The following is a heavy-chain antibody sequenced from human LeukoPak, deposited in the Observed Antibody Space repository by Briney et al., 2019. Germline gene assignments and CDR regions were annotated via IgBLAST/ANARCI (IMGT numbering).Heavy chain of an antibody. Sequence: GGSLRLSCAASGFTFSSYAMSWVRQAPGKGLEWVSAISGSGDSTYYSDSAKGRFTISRDNSKNTLYVQMNSLRAEDTAVYYCAKPLVSDYYDSSGYWGYWGQGTLVTVSS. V-gene: IGHV3-23*01. J-gene: IGHJ4*02. D-gene: IGHD3-22*01. CDR3: AKPLVSDYYDSSGYWGY. CDR2: ISGSGDST. CDR1: GFTFSSYA.